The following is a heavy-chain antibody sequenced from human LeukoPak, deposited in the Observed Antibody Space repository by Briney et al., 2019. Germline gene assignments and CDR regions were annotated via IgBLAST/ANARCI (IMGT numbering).Heavy chain of an antibody. J-gene: IGHJ4*02. CDR3: ARADDPEYYSDY. Sequence: ASVKVSCKASGYTFTGYYMHWVRQAPGQGLEWMGWINPNSGGTNYAQKFQGRVTMTRDTSISTAYMELSRLRSDDTAVYYCARADDPEYYSDYWGQGTLVTVSS. D-gene: IGHD1-1*01. V-gene: IGHV1-2*02. CDR1: GYTFTGYY. CDR2: INPNSGGT.